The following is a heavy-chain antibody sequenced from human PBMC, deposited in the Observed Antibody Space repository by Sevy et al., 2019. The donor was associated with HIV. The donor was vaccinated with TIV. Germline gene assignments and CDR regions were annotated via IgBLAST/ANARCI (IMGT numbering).Heavy chain of an antibody. Sequence: GGSLRLSCAASGFTFTSYAMSWVRQAPGKGLEWVSSISGSQGTPYYADSVKGRFTISRDNSKNTLYLQMSSLRAEDTAVYYCAKSEWGNIGFCTRSSCYPFDYWGQGTLVTVSS. CDR3: AKSEWGNIGFCTRSSCYPFDY. D-gene: IGHD2-2*01. CDR1: GFTFTSYA. CDR2: ISGSQGTP. J-gene: IGHJ4*02. V-gene: IGHV3-23*01.